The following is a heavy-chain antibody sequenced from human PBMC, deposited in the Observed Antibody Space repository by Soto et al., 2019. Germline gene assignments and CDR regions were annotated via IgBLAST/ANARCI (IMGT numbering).Heavy chain of an antibody. CDR1: GGSISSYY. CDR3: ARSKGGLGLYYYYYYMDV. CDR2: IYYSGST. J-gene: IGHJ6*03. V-gene: IGHV4-59*01. Sequence: QVQLQESGPGLVKPSETLSLTCTVSGGSISSYYWSWIRQPPGKGLEWIGYIYYSGSTNYNPSLKSRVTISVDTSKNQFSLKLSSVTAADTAVYYCARSKGGLGLYYYYYYMDVWGKGTTVTVSS. D-gene: IGHD3-16*01.